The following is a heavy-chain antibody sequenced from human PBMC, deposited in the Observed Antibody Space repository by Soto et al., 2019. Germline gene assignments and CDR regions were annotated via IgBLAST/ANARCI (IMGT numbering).Heavy chain of an antibody. V-gene: IGHV4-30-4*01. D-gene: IGHD2-8*02. CDR3: ARGRQIISILLDWFDP. Sequence: PSETLSLTCTVSGGSISSGDYYWSWIRQPPGKGLEWIGYIYYSGSTYYNPSLKSRVTISVDTSKNQFSLKLSSVTAADTAVYYCARGRQIISILLDWFDPWGQGTLVTVSS. CDR1: GGSISSGDYY. CDR2: IYYSGST. J-gene: IGHJ5*02.